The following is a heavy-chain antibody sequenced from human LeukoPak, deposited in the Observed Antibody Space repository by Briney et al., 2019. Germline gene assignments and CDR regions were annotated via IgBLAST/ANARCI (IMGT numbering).Heavy chain of an antibody. J-gene: IGHJ4*02. D-gene: IGHD1-26*01. V-gene: IGHV3-23*01. CDR2: IAGSGAGT. CDR1: GFTFSSYA. Sequence: PGGSLRLSCAASGFTFSSYAMSWVRQAPGKGLEWVSAIAGSGAGTYYSDSVKGRFTISRDNSKNTLYLQMNSQRAEDTAVYYCAKIHVGYYFDYWGQGTLVTVSS. CDR3: AKIHVGYYFDY.